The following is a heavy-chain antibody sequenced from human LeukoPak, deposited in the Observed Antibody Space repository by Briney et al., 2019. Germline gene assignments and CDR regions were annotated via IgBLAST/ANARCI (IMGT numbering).Heavy chain of an antibody. CDR2: ISSSGSTI. CDR1: GFTFSDYY. J-gene: IGHJ4*02. D-gene: IGHD3-22*01. CDR3: ARDGNYDSSGYYPYYFDY. Sequence: GGSLRLSCAASGFTFSDYYMSWIRQAPGKGLEWVSYISSSGSTIYYADSVKGRFTISRDNAKNSLYLQMNSLRAEDTAVYYCARDGNYDSSGYYPYYFDYWGQGTLVTVSS. V-gene: IGHV3-11*01.